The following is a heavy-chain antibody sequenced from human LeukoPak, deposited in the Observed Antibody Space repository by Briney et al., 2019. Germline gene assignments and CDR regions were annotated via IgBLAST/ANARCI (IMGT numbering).Heavy chain of an antibody. CDR2: ISGGYSYI. CDR3: ARKSRWFGAADY. J-gene: IGHJ4*02. CDR1: GFTFTNYY. V-gene: IGHV3-21*06. D-gene: IGHD3-10*01. Sequence: GGSLRLSCSASGFTFTNYYLNWVRQAPGKGLEWVSSISGGYSYINYAASVKGRFTISRDSAQNSLFLQMDSLRAEDTAVYYCARKSRWFGAADYWGQGTLVTVSS.